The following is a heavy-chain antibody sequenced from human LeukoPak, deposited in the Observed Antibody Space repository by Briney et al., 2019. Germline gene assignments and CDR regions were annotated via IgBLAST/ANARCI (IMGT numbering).Heavy chain of an antibody. Sequence: SETLSLTCTVSGDSISSYYWSWIRQPPGKGLEWIGYIYYSGSTNYNPSLKSRVTISVDTSKNQFSLKLSSVTAADTAVYYCARSYYGSGRYGPQFDYWGQGTLVTVSS. CDR3: ARSYYGSGRYGPQFDY. D-gene: IGHD3-10*01. V-gene: IGHV4-59*01. CDR1: GDSISSYY. CDR2: IYYSGST. J-gene: IGHJ4*02.